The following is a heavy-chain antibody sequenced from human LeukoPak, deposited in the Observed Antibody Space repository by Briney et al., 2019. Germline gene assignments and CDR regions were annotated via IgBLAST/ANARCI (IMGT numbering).Heavy chain of an antibody. J-gene: IGHJ4*02. V-gene: IGHV3-23*01. CDR1: GFTFSSYA. CDR3: AKGIRGVFSAFDY. CDR2: ISGSGGST. D-gene: IGHD3-10*01. Sequence: GGSLRLSCAASGFTFSSYAMSWVRQAPGKGLEWGSAISGSGGSTYYADSVKGRFTISRDNSKNTLYLQMNSLRAEDTAVYYCAKGIRGVFSAFDYWGQGTLVTVSS.